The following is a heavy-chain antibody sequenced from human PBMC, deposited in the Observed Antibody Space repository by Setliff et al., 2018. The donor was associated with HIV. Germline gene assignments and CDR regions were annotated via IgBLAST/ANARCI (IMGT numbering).Heavy chain of an antibody. CDR2: INHSGGT. Sequence: SETLSLTCAVYGRSFSGYYWNWIRQSPGKGLEWIGEINHSGGTNYNPSLTSRVTMSIDTSKNQFSLNVSSVTAADTAVYYCARGWGHDGFDFWGQGTMVTVSS. CDR1: GRSFSGYY. V-gene: IGHV4-34*01. D-gene: IGHD7-27*01. J-gene: IGHJ3*01. CDR3: ARGWGHDGFDF.